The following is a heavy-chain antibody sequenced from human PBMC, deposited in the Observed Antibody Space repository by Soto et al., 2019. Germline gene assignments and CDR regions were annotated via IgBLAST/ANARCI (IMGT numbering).Heavy chain of an antibody. Sequence: QVQLMQSGAEVKKPGASVKVSCKASGDTFTDYYIHWVRQAPGQGLEWMGTVNPSGGHTTYAQHFLGSVTMTRDTSTRTLYMELTSLTSDDTAIYYCARGGHVVVVTAALDYWVQGTLVTVSS. CDR1: GDTFTDYY. CDR2: VNPSGGHT. J-gene: IGHJ4*02. V-gene: IGHV1-46*01. CDR3: ARGGHVVVVTAALDY. D-gene: IGHD2-21*02.